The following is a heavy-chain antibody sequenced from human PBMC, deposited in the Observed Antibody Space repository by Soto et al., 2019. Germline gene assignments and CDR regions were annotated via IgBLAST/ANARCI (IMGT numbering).Heavy chain of an antibody. Sequence: SETLSLTCAVSGGSFSANYWSWIRQPPGKGLDWIGEINHSGRTNYNPSLKSRVTISVDTSKNQFSLKLSSVTAADTAVYYCARAVGYCSSTSCYSSDAFDIWGQGTMVTVSS. V-gene: IGHV4-34*01. D-gene: IGHD2-2*01. J-gene: IGHJ3*02. CDR3: ARAVGYCSSTSCYSSDAFDI. CDR2: INHSGRT. CDR1: GGSFSANY.